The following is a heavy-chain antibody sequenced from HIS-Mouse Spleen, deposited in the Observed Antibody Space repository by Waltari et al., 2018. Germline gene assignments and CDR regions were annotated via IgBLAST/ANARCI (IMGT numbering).Heavy chain of an antibody. CDR3: ARDMSTVVTSLFDY. D-gene: IGHD2-21*02. CDR2: INHSGST. Sequence: QVQLQQWGAGLLKPSETLSLTCAVYGGSFSGYYWSWIRKPPGKGLEWIGEINHSGSTNYNPSLKSRVTISVDTSKNQFSLKLSSVTAADTAVYYCARDMSTVVTSLFDYWGQGTLVTVSS. CDR1: GGSFSGYY. V-gene: IGHV4-34*01. J-gene: IGHJ4*02.